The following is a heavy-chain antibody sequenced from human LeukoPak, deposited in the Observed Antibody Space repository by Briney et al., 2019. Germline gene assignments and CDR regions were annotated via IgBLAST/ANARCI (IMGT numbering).Heavy chain of an antibody. CDR3: AKGHSDFGTGFEL. Sequence: PGGSLRLSCAASGFRFSDFAMSWVRQAPGKGLECVSVISASGGRTYSAESVKARFTISRDNSKNTLYLEMNSLTADDTAVYYCAKGHSDFGTGFELWGQGTLVTVS. D-gene: IGHD4-17*01. CDR2: ISASGGRT. J-gene: IGHJ4*02. V-gene: IGHV3-23*01. CDR1: GFRFSDFA.